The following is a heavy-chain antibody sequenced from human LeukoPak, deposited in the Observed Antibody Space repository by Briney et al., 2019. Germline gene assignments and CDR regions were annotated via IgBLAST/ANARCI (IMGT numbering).Heavy chain of an antibody. V-gene: IGHV1-18*01. CDR3: APDGLFSVLNYHYHGMDV. Sequence: ASVKVSCKASGYTFTSYGISWVRQAPGQGLEWMGWISAYNGNTNYAQKLQGRVTMTTDTSTSTAYMELRSLRSDDTAVYYCAPDGLFSVLNYHYHGMDVWGQGPTVTVSS. J-gene: IGHJ6*02. D-gene: IGHD3-10*02. CDR1: GYTFTSYG. CDR2: ISAYNGNT.